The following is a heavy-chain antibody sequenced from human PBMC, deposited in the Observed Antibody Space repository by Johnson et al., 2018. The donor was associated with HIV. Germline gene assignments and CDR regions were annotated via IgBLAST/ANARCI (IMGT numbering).Heavy chain of an antibody. D-gene: IGHD1-1*01. CDR1: GFTFSSYG. Sequence: QVQLVESGGGVVQPGGSLRLSCAASGFTFSSYGMHWVRQAPGKGLAWVAVIRYDGSNKYYADSVKGRFTISRDNSKNTLYLQMNSLRAEDTAVYYCAKDPPSTGWYAFDIWGQGTMVTVSS. V-gene: IGHV3-30*02. CDR3: AKDPPSTGWYAFDI. J-gene: IGHJ3*02. CDR2: IRYDGSNK.